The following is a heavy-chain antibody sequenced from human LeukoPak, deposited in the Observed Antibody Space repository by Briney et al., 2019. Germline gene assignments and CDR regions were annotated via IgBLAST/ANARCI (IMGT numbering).Heavy chain of an antibody. J-gene: IGHJ5*01. D-gene: IGHD3-10*01. CDR3: AREIWFFDS. Sequence: ASVKVSCKASGYTFTGNFMHWVRQAPGQGLEWMGWINPDSGATEYAQRFQGRVTLTSDTSVSTAYMELTSLKSDDTAVNFCAREIWFFDSWGQGTLVTVSS. V-gene: IGHV1-2*02. CDR1: GYTFTGNF. CDR2: INPDSGAT.